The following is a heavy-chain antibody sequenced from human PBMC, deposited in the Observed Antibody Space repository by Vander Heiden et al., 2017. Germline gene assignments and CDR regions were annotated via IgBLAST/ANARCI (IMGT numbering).Heavy chain of an antibody. J-gene: IGHJ5*02. V-gene: IGHV3-23*01. CDR1: GFTFSSYA. CDR2: MNGRGGDI. CDR3: AKDAVSRNGNYDWFDP. D-gene: IGHD1-7*01. Sequence: EVQLLESGGGLVQPGGSLRLSCAGSGFTFSSYAMSWVRQARGKGLEWVSAMNGRGGDIFYTDSVKGRFTISRDNSKNTLYLQMNSLRADDTATYYCAKDAVSRNGNYDWFDPWGQGTLVTVSS.